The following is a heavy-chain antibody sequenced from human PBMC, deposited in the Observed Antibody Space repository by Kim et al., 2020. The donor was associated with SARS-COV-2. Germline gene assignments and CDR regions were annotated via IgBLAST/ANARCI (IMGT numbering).Heavy chain of an antibody. CDR2: IWYDGSKK. V-gene: IGHV3-33*01. CDR3: ARFTGNCNGLDD. Sequence: GGSLRLSCAASGFTFSGHGMHWVRQAPGKGLEWLTVIWYDGSKKYYADSVKGRFTISRDNSKNTLYLQMDSLRADDTAVYYCARFTGNCNGLDDWGQGTL. CDR1: GFTFSGHG. J-gene: IGHJ4*02. D-gene: IGHD1-1*01.